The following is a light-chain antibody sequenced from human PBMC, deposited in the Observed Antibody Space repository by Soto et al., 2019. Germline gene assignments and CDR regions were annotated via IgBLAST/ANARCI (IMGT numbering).Light chain of an antibody. CDR3: AAWDDSLNGHWL. CDR1: RSNIGSNL. J-gene: IGLJ3*02. CDR2: NNN. V-gene: IGLV1-44*01. Sequence: QTVVTQPPSASGTPGQRVTISCSGSRSNIGSNLVNWYQQLPGTAPKLLMYNNNQRPSGVPDRFSGSKSGTSASLAISGLQSEDEADYHCAAWDDSLNGHWLFGGGTKLTVL.